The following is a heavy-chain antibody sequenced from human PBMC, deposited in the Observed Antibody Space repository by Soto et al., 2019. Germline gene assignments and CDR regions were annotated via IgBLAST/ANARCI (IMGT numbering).Heavy chain of an antibody. CDR1: GGSISSYY. V-gene: IGHV4-4*07. J-gene: IGHJ6*02. Sequence: SETLSLTCTVSGGSISSYYWSWIRQPAGKGLEWIGRIYTSGSTNYNPSLKSRVTMSVDTSKNQFSLKLSSVTAADTAVYYCARVGRSEYYYDSSGYYSYYYYGMDVWGQGTTVTVSS. CDR3: ARVGRSEYYYDSSGYYSYYYYGMDV. D-gene: IGHD3-22*01. CDR2: IYTSGST.